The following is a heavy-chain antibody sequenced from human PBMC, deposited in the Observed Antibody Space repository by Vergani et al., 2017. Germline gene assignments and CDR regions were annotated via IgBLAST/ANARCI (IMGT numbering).Heavy chain of an antibody. CDR3: ARSRIYYGAGSPDY. V-gene: IGHV4-59*11. Sequence: QVQLQESGPGLVKSSETLSLTCSVSFDSIRNLYCNWIRQPPGKGLEWTGSIHYSENTNYNPSLKTRVTISVDTSKNQFSLTLTSVTAADTAVYYCARSRIYYGAGSPDYWGQGTLVTVSS. D-gene: IGHD3-10*01. CDR1: FDSIRNLY. J-gene: IGHJ4*02. CDR2: IHYSENT.